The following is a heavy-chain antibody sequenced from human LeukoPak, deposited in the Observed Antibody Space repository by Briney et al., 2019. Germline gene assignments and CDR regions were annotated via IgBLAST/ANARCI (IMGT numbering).Heavy chain of an antibody. Sequence: GGSLRLSCAASGFTFSSYAMSWVRQAPGKGLEWVSVISGSGSSTYHADSVKGRFTISRDNAKNSLYLQMNSLRAEDTAVYYCARTTDYYDSSFDYWGQGTLVTVSS. V-gene: IGHV3-23*01. CDR3: ARTTDYYDSSFDY. CDR1: GFTFSSYA. J-gene: IGHJ4*02. D-gene: IGHD3-22*01. CDR2: ISGSGSST.